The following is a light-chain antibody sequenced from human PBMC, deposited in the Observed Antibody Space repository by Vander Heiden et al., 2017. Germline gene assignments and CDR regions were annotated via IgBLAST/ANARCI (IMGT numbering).Light chain of an antibody. CDR3: QSYDSSNVV. CDR2: EDN. CDR1: SGSIASNY. J-gene: IGLJ2*01. V-gene: IGLV6-57*01. Sequence: NFMLTQPHSVSESPAKTVTSSCTRSSGSIASNYVQWYQQRPGSSPTTVIYEDNQRPSGVPDRFSGSIDSSSNSASLTISGLKTEDEADYYCQSYDSSNVVFGGGTKLTVL.